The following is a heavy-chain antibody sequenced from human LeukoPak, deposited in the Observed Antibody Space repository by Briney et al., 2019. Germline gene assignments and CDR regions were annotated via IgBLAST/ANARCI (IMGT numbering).Heavy chain of an antibody. CDR2: ISYDGSNK. J-gene: IGHJ6*03. CDR1: GFTFSSYA. D-gene: IGHD6-25*01. CDR3: ARDGRMHSSGNYYMDV. V-gene: IGHV3-30*01. Sequence: GGSLRLSCAASGFTFSSYAMHWVRQAPGKGLEWVAVISYDGSNKYYADSVKGRFTISRDNSKSTLYLQMNSLRAEDTAVYYCARDGRMHSSGNYYMDVWGKGTTVTVSS.